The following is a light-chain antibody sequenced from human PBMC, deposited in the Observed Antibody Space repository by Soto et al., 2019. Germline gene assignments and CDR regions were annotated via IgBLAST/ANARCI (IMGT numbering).Light chain of an antibody. CDR1: QTVSSN. Sequence: EIVMTQSPATLSLSPGERATLSCRASQTVSSNLAWYQQKPGQAPRLLIHGASTRATGVPARFSGSGSGTEFTLTISSLQSEDFAVYYCQQYHNWPPQYTFGQGTSCRSN. J-gene: IGKJ2*01. CDR3: QQYHNWPPQYT. CDR2: GAS. V-gene: IGKV3-15*01.